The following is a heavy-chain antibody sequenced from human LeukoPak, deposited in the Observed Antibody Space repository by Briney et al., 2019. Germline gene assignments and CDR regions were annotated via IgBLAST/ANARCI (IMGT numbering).Heavy chain of an antibody. J-gene: IGHJ4*02. CDR3: AGEERSSWPPRLDY. D-gene: IGHD6-13*01. V-gene: IGHV3-48*04. Sequence: GGSLRLSCAASGFTFSTYSMNWVRQAPGKGLEWVSYISSSGSTKYYADSVKGRFTISRDNAKNSLYLQMNSLRAEDTAVYYCAGEERSSWPPRLDYWGQGTLVTVSS. CDR1: GFTFSTYS. CDR2: ISSSGSTK.